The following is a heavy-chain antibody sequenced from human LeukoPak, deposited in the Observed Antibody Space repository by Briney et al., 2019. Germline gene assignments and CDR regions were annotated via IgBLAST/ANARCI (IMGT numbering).Heavy chain of an antibody. CDR1: GYTFTSYG. Sequence: ASVKVSCKASGYTFTSYGISWVRQAPGQGLEWIGWISAYNSNTNYAQKLQGRVTMTTDTSTSTAYMELRSLRSDDTTVYYCTRVGQVVTATQGSFDYWGQETLLTVSS. CDR3: TRVGQVVTATQGSFDY. J-gene: IGHJ4*01. D-gene: IGHD2-21*02. CDR2: ISAYNSNT. V-gene: IGHV1-18*01.